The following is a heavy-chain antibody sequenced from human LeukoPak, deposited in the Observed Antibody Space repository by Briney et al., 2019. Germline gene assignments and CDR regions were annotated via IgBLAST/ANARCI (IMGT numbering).Heavy chain of an antibody. J-gene: IGHJ4*02. V-gene: IGHV3-23*01. CDR1: GFTFSDHA. D-gene: IGHD6-19*01. CDR3: AKVSWLGTLPSYHFDS. Sequence: TGGSLRLSCAASGFTFSDHAMSWVRQAPGKGLEWLSAIRGTGTTTFYAASVKGRFTISRDNSKNTADLQMNSLRADDTAVYYCAKVSWLGTLPSYHFDSWGQGTQVTVSS. CDR2: IRGTGTTT.